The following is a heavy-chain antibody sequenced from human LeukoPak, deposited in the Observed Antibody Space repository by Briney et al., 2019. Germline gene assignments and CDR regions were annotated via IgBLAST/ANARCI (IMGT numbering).Heavy chain of an antibody. CDR2: ISSSSSTI. J-gene: IGHJ4*02. CDR1: GFTFSNYA. V-gene: IGHV3-48*04. CDR3: ARGEAYCGGDCYSTWVFDY. Sequence: GGSLRLSCAASGFTFSNYAMTWVRQAPGKGLEWVSYISSSSSTIYYADSVKGRFTISRDNAKNSLYLQMNSLRAEDTAVYYCARGEAYCGGDCYSTWVFDYWGQGTLVTVSS. D-gene: IGHD2-21*02.